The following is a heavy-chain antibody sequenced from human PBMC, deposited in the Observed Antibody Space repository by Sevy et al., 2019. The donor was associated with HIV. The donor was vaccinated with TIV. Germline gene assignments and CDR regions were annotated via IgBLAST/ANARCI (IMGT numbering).Heavy chain of an antibody. V-gene: IGHV1-18*01. CDR2: ISVYNGNT. D-gene: IGHD3-9*01. J-gene: IGHJ4*02. Sequence: ASVKVSCKASGYTFTSYGISWARQAPGQGLEWMGWISVYNGNTNYAQKLQARVTMTTDTSTSTAYMGLRSLRSDDTDVYYCARAGYYSGFYDILTGLDYWGQGTLVTVSS. CDR1: GYTFTSYG. CDR3: ARAGYYSGFYDILTGLDY.